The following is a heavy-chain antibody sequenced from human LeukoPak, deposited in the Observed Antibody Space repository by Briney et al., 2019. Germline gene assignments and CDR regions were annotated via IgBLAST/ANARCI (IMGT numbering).Heavy chain of an antibody. D-gene: IGHD3-22*01. V-gene: IGHV3-23*01. CDR2: IGGSGAGT. J-gene: IGHJ4*02. CDR1: GFTFSSSA. CDR3: ATTLHSGYYDLY. Sequence: GGSLRLSCAASGFTFSSSAMSWVRQAPGKGLEWVSGIGGSGAGTYYAVSVKVRFTISRDNSKNTLYLQMNSLRAEDTAVYYCATTLHSGYYDLYWGQGTLVTVSS.